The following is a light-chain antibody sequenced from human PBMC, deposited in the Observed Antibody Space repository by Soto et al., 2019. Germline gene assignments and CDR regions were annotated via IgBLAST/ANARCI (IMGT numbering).Light chain of an antibody. CDR3: CSYGTSSTND. J-gene: IGLJ1*01. CDR2: EGS. V-gene: IGLV2-23*01. Sequence: QSVLTQPASVSGCPGQPRNISRTGTSSDVRRYHHVSWCQHHPGKSPQRMINEGSRRPLGVSNRVSASKSGNTASPTISGLQAEDEAEYYSCSYGTSSTNDIGSGTQATVL. CDR1: SSDVRRYHH.